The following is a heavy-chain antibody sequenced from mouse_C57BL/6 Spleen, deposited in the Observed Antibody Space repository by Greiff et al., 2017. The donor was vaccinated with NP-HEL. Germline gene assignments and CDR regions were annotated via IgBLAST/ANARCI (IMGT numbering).Heavy chain of an antibody. D-gene: IGHD2-3*01. CDR3: ARSGGYYVGVAY. CDR1: GYTFTSYW. CDR2: INPSNGGT. Sequence: QVQLQQPGTELGKPGASVKLSCKASGYTFTSYWMHWVKQRPGQGLEWIGNINPSNGGTNYNEKFKSKATLTVDKSSSTAYMQLSSLTSEDSAVYYCARSGGYYVGVAYWGQGTLVTVSA. V-gene: IGHV1-53*01. J-gene: IGHJ3*01.